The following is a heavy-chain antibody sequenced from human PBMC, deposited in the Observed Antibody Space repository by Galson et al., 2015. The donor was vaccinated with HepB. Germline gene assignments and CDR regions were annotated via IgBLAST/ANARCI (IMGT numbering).Heavy chain of an antibody. CDR1: GFTFSSYA. D-gene: IGHD4-23*01. J-gene: IGHJ4*02. CDR2: ISYDGSNK. CDR3: ARATVDYFDY. V-gene: IGHV3-30*04. Sequence: SLRLSCAASGFTFSSYAMHWVRQAPGKGLEWVAVISYDGSNKYYADSVKGRFTISRDNSKNTLYLQMNSLRAEDTAVYYCARATVDYFDYWGQGTLVTVSS.